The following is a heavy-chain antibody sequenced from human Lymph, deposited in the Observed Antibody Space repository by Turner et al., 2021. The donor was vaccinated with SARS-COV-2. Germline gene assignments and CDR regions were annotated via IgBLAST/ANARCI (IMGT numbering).Heavy chain of an antibody. CDR2: ISSSSSYI. Sequence: EVQLVESGGGLVKPGGDLRLSCAASGFTFTTYSMNWVRHAPRKGLVWISSISSSSSYIYYADSVKGRFTISRDDAKNSLYLQMNSLRAEDTAVYYCARDIPTTADYFDYWGQGTLVTVSS. J-gene: IGHJ4*02. CDR1: GFTFTTYS. CDR3: ARDIPTTADYFDY. D-gene: IGHD4-17*01. V-gene: IGHV3-21*01.